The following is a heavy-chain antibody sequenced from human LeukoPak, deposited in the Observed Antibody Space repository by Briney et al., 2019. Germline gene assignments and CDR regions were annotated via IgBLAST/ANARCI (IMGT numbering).Heavy chain of an antibody. CDR2: IWYDGSNK. CDR3: AKSPQYYYDSSGLDY. D-gene: IGHD3-22*01. J-gene: IGHJ4*02. CDR1: GFTFSSYG. Sequence: GRSLRLSCAASGFTFSSYGMHWVRQAPGKGLEWVAVIWYDGSNKYYADSVKGRFTISRDNSKNTLYLQMNSLRAEDTAVYYCAKSPQYYYDSSGLDYWGQGTLVTVSS. V-gene: IGHV3-33*06.